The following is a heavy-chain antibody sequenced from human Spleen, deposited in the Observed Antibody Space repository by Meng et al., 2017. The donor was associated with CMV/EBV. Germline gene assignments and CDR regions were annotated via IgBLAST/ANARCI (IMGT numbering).Heavy chain of an antibody. J-gene: IGHJ5*02. CDR2: IIPILGIA. CDR1: FSSYT. CDR3: ARGVHLELMVYATRNNWFDP. Sequence: FSSYTISWVRQATGQGLEWMGRIIPILGIANYAQKFQGRVTITADKSTSTAYMELSSLRSEDTAVYYCARGVHLELMVYATRNNWFDPWGQGTLVTVSS. D-gene: IGHD2-8*01. V-gene: IGHV1-69*02.